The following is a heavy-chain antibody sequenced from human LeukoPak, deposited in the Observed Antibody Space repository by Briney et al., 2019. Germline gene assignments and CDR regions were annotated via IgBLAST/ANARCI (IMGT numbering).Heavy chain of an antibody. CDR3: AREYSWDPFDY. D-gene: IGHD1-1*01. CDR2: ISSGSATI. CDR1: GFIFSGYN. J-gene: IGHJ4*02. Sequence: GGSLRLSCAASGFIFSGYNMNWVRQAPGKGLGWVSFISSGSATIYYADSVKGRFTISRDNAKNSLYLQMDSLRAEDTALYYCAREYSWDPFDYWGQGTLVTVSS. V-gene: IGHV3-48*01.